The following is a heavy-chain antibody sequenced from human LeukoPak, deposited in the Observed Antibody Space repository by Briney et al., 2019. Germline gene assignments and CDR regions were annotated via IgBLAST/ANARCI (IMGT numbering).Heavy chain of an antibody. V-gene: IGHV1-8*03. CDR3: ARVPLEDISYPFDP. J-gene: IGHJ5*02. D-gene: IGHD3-3*01. CDR1: GYTFTNYD. CDR2: VNPNSGNT. Sequence: ASVKVSCKASGYTFTNYDINWVRQATGQGLEWMGYVNPNSGNTGYAQKFQDRVTITSDTSISTAYMELSSLRSDDTAVYYCARVPLEDISYPFDPWGQGTLVTVSS.